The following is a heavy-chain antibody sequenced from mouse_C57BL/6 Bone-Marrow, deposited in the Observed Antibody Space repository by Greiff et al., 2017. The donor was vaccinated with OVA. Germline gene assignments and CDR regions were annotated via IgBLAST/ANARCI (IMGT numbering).Heavy chain of an antibody. V-gene: IGHV5-6*01. D-gene: IGHD2-5*01. J-gene: IGHJ4*01. CDR2: ISSGGSYT. CDR3: ARRGYSNYVDAMDY. CDR1: GFTFSSYG. Sequence: EVQRVESGGDLVKPGGSLKLSCAASGFTFSSYGMSWVRQTPDKRLEWVATISSGGSYTYYPDSVKGRFPISRDNAKNTLYLQMSSLKSEDTAMYYCARRGYSNYVDAMDYWGQGTSVTVSS.